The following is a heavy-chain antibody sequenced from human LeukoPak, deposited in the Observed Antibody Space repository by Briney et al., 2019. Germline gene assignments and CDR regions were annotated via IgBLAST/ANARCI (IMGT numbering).Heavy chain of an antibody. D-gene: IGHD5-12*01. CDR3: ARVYSGYDRDY. V-gene: IGHV4-34*01. Sequence: SETLSLTCAVYGGSFSGYYWSWIRQPPGKGLEWIGEINHSGSTNYNPSFKSRVTISVDTSKNQFSLKLSSVTAADTAVYYCARVYSGYDRDYWGQGTLVTVSS. J-gene: IGHJ4*02. CDR2: INHSGST. CDR1: GGSFSGYY.